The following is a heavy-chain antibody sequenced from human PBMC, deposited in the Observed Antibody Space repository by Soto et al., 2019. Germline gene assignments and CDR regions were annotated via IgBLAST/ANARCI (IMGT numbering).Heavy chain of an antibody. D-gene: IGHD6-19*01. CDR2: IKQDGSEK. J-gene: IGHJ4*02. V-gene: IGHV3-7*03. Sequence: GGSLRLSCAASGFTFSSYWMSWVRQAPGKGLEWVANIKQDGSEKYYVDSVKGRFTISRDNAKNSLYLQMNSLRAEDTAVYYCARDRAVAGHWLFDYWGQGTLVTVSS. CDR1: GFTFSSYW. CDR3: ARDRAVAGHWLFDY.